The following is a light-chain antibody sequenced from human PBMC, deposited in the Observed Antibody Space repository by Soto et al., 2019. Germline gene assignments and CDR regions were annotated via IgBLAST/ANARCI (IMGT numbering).Light chain of an antibody. CDR1: QSVSNNY. CDR2: GAS. V-gene: IGKV3-20*01. J-gene: IGKJ1*01. CDR3: QQYGSSPRT. Sequence: EIVLTQSPGTLSLSPGERATLSCRASQSVSNNYLAWYQQKPGQAPRLRIYGASSRATGIPDRFSGSGSGTEFTLTISRLEPEDFAVFYCQQYGSSPRTFGQGTRVEIK.